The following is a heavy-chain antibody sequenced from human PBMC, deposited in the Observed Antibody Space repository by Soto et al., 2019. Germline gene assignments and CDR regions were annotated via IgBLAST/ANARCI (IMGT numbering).Heavy chain of an antibody. D-gene: IGHD4-17*01. CDR1: GFTFSSYG. V-gene: IGHV3-33*01. CDR2: IWYDGRNK. CDR3: ARDSTHDYGDYGPAY. Sequence: QVQLVESGGGVVQPGGSLRLSCAASGFTFSSYGMHWVRQAPGKGLEWVAVIWYDGRNKYYADSVKGRFTISRDNSKNTLYLQMNSLRAEDTAVYYCARDSTHDYGDYGPAYWGQGTLVTVSS. J-gene: IGHJ4*02.